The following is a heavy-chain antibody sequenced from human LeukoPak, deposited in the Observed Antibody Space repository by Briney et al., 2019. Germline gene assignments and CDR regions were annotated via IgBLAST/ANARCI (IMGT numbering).Heavy chain of an antibody. D-gene: IGHD2-2*01. J-gene: IGHJ4*02. CDR2: IYYSGST. V-gene: IGHV4-59*01. CDR1: GGSISSYY. Sequence: SETLSLTCTVSGGSISSYYWSWIRQPPGKGLEWIGYIYYSGSTNYNPSLKSRVTISVDTSKNQFSLKLSSVTAADTAVYYCARGGVVPAAACDYWGQGTLVTVSS. CDR3: ARGGVVPAAACDY.